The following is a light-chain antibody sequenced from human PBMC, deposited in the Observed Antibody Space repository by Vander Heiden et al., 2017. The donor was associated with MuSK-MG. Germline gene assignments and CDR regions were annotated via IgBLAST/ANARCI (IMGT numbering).Light chain of an antibody. J-gene: IGLJ2*01. Sequence: QSALTQPASVSGSPGQSITISCPGTSSDGGGYNYVSWYQQPPGKAPKLMIYDVSNRPSGVSNRFSGSKSGNTASLTISGLQAEDEADYYCSSYTSSSTYVVFGGGTKLTVL. V-gene: IGLV2-14*01. CDR2: DVS. CDR1: SSDGGGYNY. CDR3: SSYTSSSTYVV.